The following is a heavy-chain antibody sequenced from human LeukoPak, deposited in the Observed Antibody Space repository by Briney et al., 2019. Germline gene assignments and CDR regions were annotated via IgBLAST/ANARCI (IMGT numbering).Heavy chain of an antibody. V-gene: IGHV1-18*01. J-gene: IGHJ4*02. D-gene: IGHD3-3*01. Sequence: ASVKVSCKASGYTFSSYGISWVRQAPGQGLEWMGWISAYNGNTNYAQKLQGRVTMTTDTSTSTAYMELRSLRSDDTAVYYCARTQAILEWLSNWGQGTLVTVSS. CDR2: ISAYNGNT. CDR1: GYTFSSYG. CDR3: ARTQAILEWLSN.